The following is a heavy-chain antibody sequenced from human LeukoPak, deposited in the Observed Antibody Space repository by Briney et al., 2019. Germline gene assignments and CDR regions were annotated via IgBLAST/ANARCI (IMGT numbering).Heavy chain of an antibody. CDR3: ASAALRLGELSFRADY. CDR2: IIPIFGTA. D-gene: IGHD3-16*02. V-gene: IGHV1-69*05. CDR1: GGTFSSYA. J-gene: IGHJ4*02. Sequence: GASVKVSCKASGGTFSSYAISWVRQAPGQGLEWMGGIIPIFGTANYAQKFQGRVTITTDESTSTAYMELSSLRSEDTAVYYCASAALRLGELSFRADYWGQGTLVTVSS.